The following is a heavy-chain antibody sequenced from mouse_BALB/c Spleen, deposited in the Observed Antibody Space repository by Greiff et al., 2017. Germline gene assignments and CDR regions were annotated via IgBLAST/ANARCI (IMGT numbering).Heavy chain of an antibody. Sequence: EVKVEESGGGLVKPGGSLKLSCAASGFTFSDYYMYWVRQTPEKRLEWVATISDGGSYTYYPDSVKGRFTISRDNAKNNLYLQMSSLKSEDTAMYYCARDYYYGSSSHFDYWGQGTTLTVSS. CDR3: ARDYYYGSSSHFDY. V-gene: IGHV5-4*02. J-gene: IGHJ2*01. CDR1: GFTFSDYY. D-gene: IGHD1-1*01. CDR2: ISDGGSYT.